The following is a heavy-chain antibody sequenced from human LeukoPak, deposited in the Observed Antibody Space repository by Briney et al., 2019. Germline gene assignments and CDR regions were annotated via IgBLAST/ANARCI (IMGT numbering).Heavy chain of an antibody. V-gene: IGHV3-23*01. D-gene: IGHD2-21*02. CDR2: ISYSGGSI. CDR1: GFTFSSYA. J-gene: IGHJ4*02. Sequence: GSLRLSCAGSGFTFSSYAMSWVRQAPGKGLEWVSAISYSGGSIYYADSVKGRFTISRDNSRNTLYLQMNSLRAEDTAVYYCAKERRTALSVVDSWGQGTLVTVSS. CDR3: AKERRTALSVVDS.